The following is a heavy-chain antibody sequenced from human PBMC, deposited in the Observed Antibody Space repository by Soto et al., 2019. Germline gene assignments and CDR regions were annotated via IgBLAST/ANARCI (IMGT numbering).Heavy chain of an antibody. Sequence: EVELLESVGDLAQPGGSLRLSCAASGFTFSSHAMSWVRQAPGKGLEWVSAISATGGSTYHADSVKGRFTISRDNSKNTLYLQKISLRAEDTAVYYCAKGGVIVARSDYHGMYVWVQGITVTVS. CDR3: AKGGVIVARSDYHGMYV. CDR1: GFTFSSHA. V-gene: IGHV3-23*01. D-gene: IGHD5-12*01. J-gene: IGHJ6*02. CDR2: ISATGGST.